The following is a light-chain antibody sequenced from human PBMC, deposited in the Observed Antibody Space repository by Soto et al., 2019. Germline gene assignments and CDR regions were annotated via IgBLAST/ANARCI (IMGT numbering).Light chain of an antibody. CDR1: QSISSNY. CDR3: QQYGSSPRT. J-gene: IGKJ2*01. V-gene: IGKV3-20*01. CDR2: AAS. Sequence: DIVLTQSPGTLSLSPGERATLSCRASQSISSNYLAWYQQRPGQAPRLLIYAASRRATDIPDRFSGGGSATDFTLTVSGLEPEDFAVYYCQQYGSSPRTFGQGTKLEIK.